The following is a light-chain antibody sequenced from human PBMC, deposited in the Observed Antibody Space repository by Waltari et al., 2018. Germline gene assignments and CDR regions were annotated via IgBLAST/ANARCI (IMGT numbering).Light chain of an antibody. CDR2: DAS. V-gene: IGKV3-11*01. CDR1: QSVGDF. J-gene: IGKJ3*01. Sequence: EIVLTQSPVTLSLSPGEGATLSCKTSQSVGDFLAGYQQRPGQAPRLLSYDASLRAGGIPARFSGSGSGTDFTLTISSLESEDSAVYFCQQRNSWPLTFGPGTTV. CDR3: QQRNSWPLT.